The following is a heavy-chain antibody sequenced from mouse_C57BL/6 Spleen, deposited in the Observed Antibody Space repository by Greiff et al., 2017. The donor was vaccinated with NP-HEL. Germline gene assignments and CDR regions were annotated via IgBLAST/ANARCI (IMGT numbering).Heavy chain of an antibody. D-gene: IGHD2-1*01. J-gene: IGHJ2*01. CDR3: ARGEIYYGIFFFDY. Sequence: QVQLQQPGAELVMPGASVKLSCKASGYTFTSYWMHWVKQRPGQGLEWIGEIDPSDSYTNYNQKFKGKSTLTVDKSSSTAYMQLSSLTSEDSAVYYCARGEIYYGIFFFDYWGQGTTLTVSS. CDR1: GYTFTSYW. CDR2: IDPSDSYT. V-gene: IGHV1-69*01.